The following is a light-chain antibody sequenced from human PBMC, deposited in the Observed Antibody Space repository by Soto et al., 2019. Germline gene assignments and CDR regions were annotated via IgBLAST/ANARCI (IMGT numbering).Light chain of an antibody. CDR1: QSISSW. Sequence: DIQMTQSASTLSASVGDRVTITYRASQSISSWLAWYQQKPGKAPKLLIYKASSLESGVPSRFSGSGSGTEFTLTISSLQPDDFATYYCQQYNSYSQFTFGPGTKVDIK. J-gene: IGKJ3*01. V-gene: IGKV1-5*03. CDR3: QQYNSYSQFT. CDR2: KAS.